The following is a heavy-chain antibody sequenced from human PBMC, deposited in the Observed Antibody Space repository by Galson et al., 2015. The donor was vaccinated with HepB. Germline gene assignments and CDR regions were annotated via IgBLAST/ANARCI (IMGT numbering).Heavy chain of an antibody. Sequence: SLRLSCAASGFSFSTNNMHWVRQAQVKGLEWLAIISPDGNTAFYADSVKGRFTIPRDNSKSTLFLQVDSLRPEDTAVYYCARDFKWNYDHWGQGTLVTVSS. V-gene: IGHV3-30-3*01. J-gene: IGHJ4*02. CDR1: GFSFSTNN. D-gene: IGHD1-1*01. CDR3: ARDFKWNYDH. CDR2: ISPDGNTA.